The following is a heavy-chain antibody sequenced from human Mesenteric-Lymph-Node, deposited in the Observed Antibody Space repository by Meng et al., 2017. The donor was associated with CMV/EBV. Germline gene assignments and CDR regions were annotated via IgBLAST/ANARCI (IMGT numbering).Heavy chain of an antibody. D-gene: IGHD3-16*01. J-gene: IGHJ6*02. Sequence: GGSLRLSCAASGFPFDDYAMHWVRQAPGKGLEWVSGISYNSRYTGYADSVQGRFTISRDNAKDPLYLQLNSLRPEDTAVYYCARGGIVLVSVEYGMDVWGQGTTVTVSS. CDR3: ARGGIVLVSVEYGMDV. CDR1: GFPFDDYA. CDR2: ISYNSRYT. V-gene: IGHV3-9*01.